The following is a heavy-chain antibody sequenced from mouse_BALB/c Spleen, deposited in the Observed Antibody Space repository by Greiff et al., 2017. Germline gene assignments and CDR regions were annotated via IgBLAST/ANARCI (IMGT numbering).Heavy chain of an antibody. CDR1: GFTFSSFG. Sequence: EVKLVDSGGGLVQPGGSRKLSCAASGFTFSSFGMHLVRQDPEKGLEWVAYISSGSSTIYYADKVKGRFTISRDNPKNTLFLQMTSLRSEDTAMYYCAREAALLRYFDVWGAGTTVTVSA. V-gene: IGHV5-17*02. CDR2: ISSGSSTI. J-gene: IGHJ1*01. D-gene: IGHD2-3*01. CDR3: AREAALLRYFDV.